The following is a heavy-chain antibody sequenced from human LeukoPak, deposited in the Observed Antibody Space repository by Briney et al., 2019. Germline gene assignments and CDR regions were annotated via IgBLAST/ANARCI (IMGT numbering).Heavy chain of an antibody. J-gene: IGHJ4*02. D-gene: IGHD2-2*01. Sequence: GGSLRLSCTASGFTFGDYAMSWVRQAPGKGLEWVGFIRSKAYGGTTEYAASVKGRFIISRDDSKSIAYLQMNSLKTEDTAVYYCTRVQGSSTSWGQGTLVTVSS. CDR2: IRSKAYGGTT. CDR1: GFTFGDYA. V-gene: IGHV3-49*04. CDR3: TRVQGSSTS.